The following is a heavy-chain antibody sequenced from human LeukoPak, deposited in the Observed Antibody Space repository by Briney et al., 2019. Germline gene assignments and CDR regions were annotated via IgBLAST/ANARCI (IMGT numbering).Heavy chain of an antibody. J-gene: IGHJ4*02. CDR1: GGSISSYY. Sequence: SETLSLTCTVSGGSISSYYWSWIRQPPGKGLEWIGNSYYSGSTKYNPSLKSRVTISVDTSKNRFSLKVNSVTAADTAVYYCAGDDSSSWWSYWGQGTLVTVSS. D-gene: IGHD6-13*01. V-gene: IGHV4-59*01. CDR3: AGDDSSSWWSY. CDR2: SYYSGST.